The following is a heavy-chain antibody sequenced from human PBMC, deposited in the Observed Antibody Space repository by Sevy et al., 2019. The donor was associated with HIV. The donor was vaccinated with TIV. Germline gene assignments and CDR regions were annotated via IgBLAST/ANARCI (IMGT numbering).Heavy chain of an antibody. CDR3: TTASWSQEDYYNY. V-gene: IGHV3-15*01. Sequence: GGSLRLSCAASGFTFSNAWMSWVRQAPGKGLEWVGRFKGKIYDGTIDYAAPVKGRFSISRDDSKNTLYLQMNSLKTEDTAVYYCTTASWSQEDYYNYWGQGSLVTVSS. CDR2: FKGKIYDGTI. J-gene: IGHJ4*02. D-gene: IGHD6-13*01. CDR1: GFTFSNAW.